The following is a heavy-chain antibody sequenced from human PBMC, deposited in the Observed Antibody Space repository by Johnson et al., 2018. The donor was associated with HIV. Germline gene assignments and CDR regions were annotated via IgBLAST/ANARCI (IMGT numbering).Heavy chain of an antibody. CDR1: GFRFSTYA. Sequence: QVQLVESGGGVVQPGRSLRLSCAASGFRFSTYALHWVRQTPGKGLEWVALISDDGNNIYYADSVKGRFTISRDNSKNTLYLQMNSLRVADTAVYYCARDRSLWFRELWPRDAFDMWGQGTKITVSS. J-gene: IGHJ3*02. D-gene: IGHD3-10*01. CDR2: ISDDGNNI. CDR3: ARDRSLWFRELWPRDAFDM. V-gene: IGHV3-30-3*01.